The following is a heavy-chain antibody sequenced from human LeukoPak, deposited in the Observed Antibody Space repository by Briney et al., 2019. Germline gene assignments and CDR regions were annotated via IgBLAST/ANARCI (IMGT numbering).Heavy chain of an antibody. Sequence: GGSLRLSCAASGFTFSSNAMSWVRQAPGKGLEWVSAISGSGGSTYYADSVKGRFTISRDNSKNTLYLQMNSLRAEDTAVYYCAKTGYSYGLPRVAFDIWGQGTMVTVSS. CDR2: ISGSGGST. CDR3: AKTGYSYGLPRVAFDI. V-gene: IGHV3-23*01. J-gene: IGHJ3*02. CDR1: GFTFSSNA. D-gene: IGHD5-18*01.